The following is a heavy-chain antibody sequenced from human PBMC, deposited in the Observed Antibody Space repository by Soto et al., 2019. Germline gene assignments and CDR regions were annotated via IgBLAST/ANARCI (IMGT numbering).Heavy chain of an antibody. CDR3: VRDVPDTAMAHNLPVTPAYYYYGMDV. D-gene: IGHD5-18*01. Sequence: ASVKVSCKASGYTFTSYYMHWVRQAPGQGLEWMGIINPSGGSTSYAQKFQGRVTMTRDTSTSTVYMELSSLRSEDTAVYYCVRDVPDTAMAHNLPVTPAYYYYGMDVWG. V-gene: IGHV1-46*01. CDR1: GYTFTSYY. CDR2: INPSGGST. J-gene: IGHJ6*02.